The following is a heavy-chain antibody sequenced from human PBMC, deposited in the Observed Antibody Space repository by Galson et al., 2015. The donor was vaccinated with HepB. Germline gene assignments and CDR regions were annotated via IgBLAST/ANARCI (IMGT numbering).Heavy chain of an antibody. J-gene: IGHJ3*02. CDR2: IYPHNGDT. D-gene: IGHD1-7*01. V-gene: IGHV1-18*01. CDR3: ARALDTGTACFGLDVFAI. Sequence: SVKVSCKAPDYMFINYGITWVRQAPGQGLEWTGWIYPHNGDTRSAEKVQGRVTMTADTATSTAYMELGSLTSDDTAVYFCARALDTGTACFGLDVFAIWGQGTMVSVSS. CDR1: DYMFINYG.